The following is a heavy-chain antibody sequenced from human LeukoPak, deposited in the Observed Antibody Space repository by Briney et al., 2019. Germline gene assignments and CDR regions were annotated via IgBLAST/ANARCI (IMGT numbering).Heavy chain of an antibody. J-gene: IGHJ4*02. CDR1: GGSISSYY. Sequence: SETLSLTCTVSGGSISSYYWSWIRQPPGKGLEWIGYIYYSGSTNYNLSLKSRVTISVDTSKNQFSLKLSSVTAADTAVYYCARGSESTGPFDYWGQGTLVTVSS. V-gene: IGHV4-59*01. D-gene: IGHD3-3*01. CDR2: IYYSGST. CDR3: ARGSESTGPFDY.